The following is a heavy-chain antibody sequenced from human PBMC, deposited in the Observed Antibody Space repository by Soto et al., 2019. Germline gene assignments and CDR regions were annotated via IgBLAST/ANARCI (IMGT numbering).Heavy chain of an antibody. V-gene: IGHV3-11*06. CDR1: GFIFRDFY. Sequence: QVQLLESGGGLVKPGGSLRLSCAASGFIFRDFYMSWIRQVPGKGLEWLSKISSSSSSTDYADSVKGRFTISRDNAKNSLYLQMSSLRAEDTAVYYCARDRGGWSIFGGHYGMDVWGQGTTVTVSS. CDR2: ISSSSSST. CDR3: ARDRGGWSIFGGHYGMDV. D-gene: IGHD3-3*01. J-gene: IGHJ6*02.